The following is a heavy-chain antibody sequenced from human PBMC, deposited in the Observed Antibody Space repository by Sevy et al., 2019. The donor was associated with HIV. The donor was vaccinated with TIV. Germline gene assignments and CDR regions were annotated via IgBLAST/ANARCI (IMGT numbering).Heavy chain of an antibody. J-gene: IGHJ5*02. D-gene: IGHD3-22*01. CDR3: AREAYYYDSREENWFDP. Sequence: GGSLRLSCEVSGFTFSTYAFHWVRQAPGKGLEWVSSISRSSTVYYADYVRGRFTISRDNVKNSLYLEMNTLRDEDTAVYYCAREAYYYDSREENWFDPWGQGTLVTVSS. CDR2: ISRSSTV. V-gene: IGHV3-48*02. CDR1: GFTFSTYA.